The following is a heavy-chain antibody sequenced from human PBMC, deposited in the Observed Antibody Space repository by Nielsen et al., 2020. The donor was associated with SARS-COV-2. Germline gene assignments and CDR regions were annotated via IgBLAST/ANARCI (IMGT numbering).Heavy chain of an antibody. V-gene: IGHV1-18*04. CDR3: ASSAPPSGFNWFDP. J-gene: IGHJ5*02. D-gene: IGHD3-22*01. Sequence: ASVKVSCKASGYTFTKYGISWVRQAPGQGLEWMGWISGNSDSAKYVKKFLGRDIMTTDTSTSTAYLEVRSLRSDDTAVYYCASSAPPSGFNWFDPWGQGTLVTVSS. CDR2: ISGNSDSA. CDR1: GYTFTKYG.